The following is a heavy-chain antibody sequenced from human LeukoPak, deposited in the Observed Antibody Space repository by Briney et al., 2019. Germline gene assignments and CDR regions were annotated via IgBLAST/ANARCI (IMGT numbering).Heavy chain of an antibody. CDR3: ARGGGLDV. V-gene: IGHV3-7*03. D-gene: IGHD3-16*01. CDR2: IKQDGSGK. J-gene: IGHJ6*02. Sequence: GGSLRLSCVASGFTFDSYWMSWVRQAPGKGLEWVANIKQDGSGKYYVDSVKGRFTISRDNAKNSLYLQMSNLRAEDTAVYFCARGGGLDVWGQGATVTVSS. CDR1: GFTFDSYW.